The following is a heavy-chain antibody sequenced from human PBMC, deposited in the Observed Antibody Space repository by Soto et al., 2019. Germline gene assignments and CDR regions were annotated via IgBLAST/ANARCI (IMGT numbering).Heavy chain of an antibody. V-gene: IGHV4-31*03. CDR1: GGSISSGGYY. CDR2: IYYSGST. CDR3: ARGDYGDYVVPSAPDY. J-gene: IGHJ4*02. D-gene: IGHD4-17*01. Sequence: QVQLQESGPGLVKPSQTLSLTCTVSGGSISSGGYYWSWIRQHPGKGLEWIGYIYYSGSTYYNPSLKSRVTISVDTSKNQFPLKLSSVTAADTAVYYCARGDYGDYVVPSAPDYWGQGTLVTVSS.